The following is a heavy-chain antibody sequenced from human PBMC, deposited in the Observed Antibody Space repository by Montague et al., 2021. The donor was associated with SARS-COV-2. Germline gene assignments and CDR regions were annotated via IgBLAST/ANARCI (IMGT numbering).Heavy chain of an antibody. D-gene: IGHD3-22*01. CDR1: GDSVFPNSAA. Sequence: CAISGDSVFPNSAAWCWLRQPPSTGLKGLGWAYHISQWYLDYAVPPNGRITINPDTSRNQFSLLLNSVTPEDTAVYYCARAPYSSGFYGMDVWGQGTTVTVSS. CDR3: ARAPYSSGFYGMDV. CDR2: AYHISQWYL. J-gene: IGHJ6*02. V-gene: IGHV6-1*01.